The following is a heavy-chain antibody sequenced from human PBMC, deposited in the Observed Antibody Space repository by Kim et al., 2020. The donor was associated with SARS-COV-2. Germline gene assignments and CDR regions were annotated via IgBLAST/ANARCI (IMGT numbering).Heavy chain of an antibody. CDR3: ARVSGWSRSILYYGSGSYYNYYYGMDV. Sequence: SETLSLTCAVYGGSFSGYYWSWIRQPPGKGLEWIGEINHSGSTNYNPSLKSRVTISVDTSKNQFSLKLSSVTAADTAVYYCARVSGWSRSILYYGSGSYYNYYYGMDVWGQGTTVTVSS. D-gene: IGHD3-10*01. V-gene: IGHV4-34*01. J-gene: IGHJ6*02. CDR2: INHSGST. CDR1: GGSFSGYY.